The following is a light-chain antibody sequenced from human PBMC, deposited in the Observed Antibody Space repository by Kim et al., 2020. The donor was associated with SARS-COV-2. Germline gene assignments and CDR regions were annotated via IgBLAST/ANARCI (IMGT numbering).Light chain of an antibody. CDR1: QSIGSR. CDR2: MAS. Sequence: SAAVGDSVKFSCRASQSIGSRLAWYQQKAGKAPKLLIYMASKLEGGVPSGFSGSGSETDFTLTISSLQPDDVATYYCQQYESHWTFGQGTKVDIK. J-gene: IGKJ1*01. V-gene: IGKV1-5*03. CDR3: QQYESHWT.